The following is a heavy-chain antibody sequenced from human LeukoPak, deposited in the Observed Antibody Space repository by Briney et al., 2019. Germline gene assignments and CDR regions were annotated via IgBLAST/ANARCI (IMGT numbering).Heavy chain of an antibody. J-gene: IGHJ3*02. CDR2: ISTTGTTI. D-gene: IGHD5-18*01. CDR1: GFTFSAYH. CDR3: AKDQLTGGYNYGYGTFDI. Sequence: PGGSLRLSCAASGFTFSAYHISWVRQAPGKGLEWISYISTTGTTIHYADSVKGRFAISRDNAKSSLYLQMNSLRAEDTAVYYCAKDQLTGGYNYGYGTFDILGQGTMVTVSS. V-gene: IGHV3-11*01.